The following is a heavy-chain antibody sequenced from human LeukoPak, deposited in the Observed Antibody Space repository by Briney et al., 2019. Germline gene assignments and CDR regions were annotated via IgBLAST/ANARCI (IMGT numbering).Heavy chain of an antibody. V-gene: IGHV3-30*02. J-gene: IGHJ4*02. D-gene: IGHD1-1*01. Sequence: GGSLRLSCAASGFTFNNALMSWVRQAPGKGLEWVAFIRYDGSKKYYADSVKGRFTISRDNSKNTLYLQMNSLRAEDTAVYYCAKDLPRWNDVPHGFDYWGQGTLVTVSS. CDR2: IRYDGSKK. CDR1: GFTFNNAL. CDR3: AKDLPRWNDVPHGFDY.